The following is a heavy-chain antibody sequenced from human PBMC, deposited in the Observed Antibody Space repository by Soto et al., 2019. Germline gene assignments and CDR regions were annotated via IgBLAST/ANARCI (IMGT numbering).Heavy chain of an antibody. CDR3: ARHGSN. J-gene: IGHJ4*02. Sequence: QLQLQESGPGLVKPSETLSLTCTVSGVSISNSSYYWGWIRRPPGKGLEWIGTIYYSGITYNNPTLKSRVTISVDTSKNQFSLKVTSVTAADTAVYYCARHGSNWGQGTLVTVSS. V-gene: IGHV4-39*01. CDR2: IYYSGIT. CDR1: GVSISNSSYY.